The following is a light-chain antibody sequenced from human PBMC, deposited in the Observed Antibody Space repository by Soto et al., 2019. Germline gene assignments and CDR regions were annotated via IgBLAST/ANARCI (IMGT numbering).Light chain of an antibody. Sequence: DIVMTQSPDSLAVSLGERATINCKSSQSVLYSSNNKNYLAWYQQKPGQPPKLLIYWASTRESGVPDRFSGRGSGTDFTLTIRRLQAEDVAVYYCQQYYSTSWKFGQGTKVEIK. CDR1: QSVLYSSNNKNY. V-gene: IGKV4-1*01. CDR3: QQYYSTSWK. CDR2: WAS. J-gene: IGKJ1*01.